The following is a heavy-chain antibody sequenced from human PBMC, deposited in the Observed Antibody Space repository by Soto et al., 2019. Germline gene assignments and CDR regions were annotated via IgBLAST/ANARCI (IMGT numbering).Heavy chain of an antibody. J-gene: IGHJ4*02. D-gene: IGHD2-21*02. CDR3: ARDELAYCGGYCYY. CDR1: GGSISNGDYY. Sequence: SETLSLTCSVSGGSISNGDYYWSWIRQPPGKGLEWIGYIYYSGSTYYNPSLKSRVTMSLDTSKNQFSLKLSSVTAADTAMYYCARDELAYCGGYCYYWGQGNLVTAS. V-gene: IGHV4-30-4*01. CDR2: IYYSGST.